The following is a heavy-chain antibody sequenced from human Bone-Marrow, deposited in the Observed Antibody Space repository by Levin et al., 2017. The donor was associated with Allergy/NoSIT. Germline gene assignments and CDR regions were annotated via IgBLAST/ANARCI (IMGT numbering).Heavy chain of an antibody. CDR1: GFTFSSYA. Sequence: GGSLRLSCAASGFTFSSYAMHWVRQAPGKGLEWVAVISYDGSNKYYADSVKGRFTISRDNSKNTLYLQMNSLRAEDTAVYYCARRDRGDQLLRGNWFDPWGQGTLVTVSS. V-gene: IGHV3-30*04. CDR3: ARRDRGDQLLRGNWFDP. CDR2: ISYDGSNK. J-gene: IGHJ5*02. D-gene: IGHD2-2*01.